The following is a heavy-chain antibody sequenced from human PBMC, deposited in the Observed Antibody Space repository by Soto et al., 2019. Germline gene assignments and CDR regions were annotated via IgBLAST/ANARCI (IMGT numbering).Heavy chain of an antibody. D-gene: IGHD6-13*01. CDR3: ARWREQQLSRGYYGMDV. CDR2: ISGRGEST. V-gene: IGHV3-23*01. CDR1: GFTFSSYA. J-gene: IGHJ6*02. Sequence: EAQLLESGGGLVQPGGSRRLSCAASGFTFSSYAMSWVRQAPGKGLEWVSAISGRGESTNYADSVKGRFTISRDNSKNTLILQMNSLRAEDTAVYYCARWREQQLSRGYYGMDVWGQGTTVTVSS.